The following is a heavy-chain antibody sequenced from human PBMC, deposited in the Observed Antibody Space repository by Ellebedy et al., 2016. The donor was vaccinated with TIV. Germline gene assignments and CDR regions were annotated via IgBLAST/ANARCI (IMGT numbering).Heavy chain of an antibody. CDR2: IYYSGRT. CDR1: GGSLFSSRSS. D-gene: IGHD3-16*01. Sequence: MPSETLSLTCTVSGGSLFSSRSSWGFLLQPPGPGLEWIGSIYYSGRTNYNPSLKSRVTISVDTSKNQFSLKLSSVTAADTAVYYCAKAALGGEKKRGGEGDYWGQGTLVTVSS. V-gene: IGHV4-39*07. CDR3: AKAALGGEKKRGGEGDY. J-gene: IGHJ4*02.